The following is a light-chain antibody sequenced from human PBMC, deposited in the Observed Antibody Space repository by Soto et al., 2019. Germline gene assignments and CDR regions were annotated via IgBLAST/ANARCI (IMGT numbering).Light chain of an antibody. V-gene: IGLV2-14*01. CDR3: SSYSSVSTYV. Sequence: QSALTQPASVSGSPGQSITISCTGTSSDVGTYNYVSWYQQHPGKAPKLMIHEVSNRPSGVSNRFSGSKSGNTASLTISGLQAEDEADYYCSSYSSVSTYVFGTGTKLTVL. J-gene: IGLJ1*01. CDR2: EVS. CDR1: SSDVGTYNY.